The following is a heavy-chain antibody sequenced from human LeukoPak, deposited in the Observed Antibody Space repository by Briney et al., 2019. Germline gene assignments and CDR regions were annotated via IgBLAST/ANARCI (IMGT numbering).Heavy chain of an antibody. Sequence: GGSLRLSCAASGFTFDDYAMHWVRQAPGKGLEWVYGISWYSGSIGYADSVKGRFTISRDNAKNSLYLQMNSLRAEDTALYYCAKDTGAGGDYGGDYYGMDVWGQGTTVTVSS. D-gene: IGHD4-23*01. V-gene: IGHV3-9*01. CDR1: GFTFDDYA. CDR3: AKDTGAGGDYGGDYYGMDV. CDR2: ISWYSGSI. J-gene: IGHJ6*02.